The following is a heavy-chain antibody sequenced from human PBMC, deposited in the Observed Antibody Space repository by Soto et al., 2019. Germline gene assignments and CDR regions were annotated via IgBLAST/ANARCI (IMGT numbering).Heavy chain of an antibody. CDR1: GFTFSSYA. CDR2: ISGSGGST. D-gene: IGHD2-2*01. CDR3: AKGVVPAANSYYYYGMDV. V-gene: IGHV3-23*01. J-gene: IGHJ6*02. Sequence: GGSLRLSCAASGFTFSSYAMSWVHQAPGKGLEWVSAISGSGGSTYYADSVKGRFTISRDNSKNTLYLQMNSLRAEDTAVYYCAKGVVPAANSYYYYGMDVWGQGTTVTVSS.